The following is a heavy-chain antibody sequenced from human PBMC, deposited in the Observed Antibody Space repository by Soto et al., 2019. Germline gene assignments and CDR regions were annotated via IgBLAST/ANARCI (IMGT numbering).Heavy chain of an antibody. J-gene: IGHJ6*02. CDR3: ARPEYSSSSYGMDV. CDR2: ISSSSSTI. D-gene: IGHD6-6*01. CDR1: GFTFSSYS. V-gene: IGHV3-48*02. Sequence: EVQLVESGGGLVQPGGSLRLSCAASGFTFSSYSMNWVRQAPGKGLEWVSYISSSSSTIYYADSVKGRFTISRDNAKNSLYLQMNSLRDEDTAVYYCARPEYSSSSYGMDVWGQGTTVNVS.